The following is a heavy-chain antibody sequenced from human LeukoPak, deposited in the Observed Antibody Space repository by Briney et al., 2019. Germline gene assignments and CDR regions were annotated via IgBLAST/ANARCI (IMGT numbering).Heavy chain of an antibody. CDR3: AKDAGPVAAAGSAGFDY. D-gene: IGHD6-13*01. CDR1: GFTFDDYA. V-gene: IGHV3-9*01. J-gene: IGHJ4*02. Sequence: PGRSLRLSCAASGFTFDDYAMHWVRQAPGKGLEWVSGISWSSGSIGYADSVKGRFTISRDNAKNSLYLQMNSLRAEDTALYYCAKDAGPVAAAGSAGFDYWGQGTLVTVSS. CDR2: ISWSSGSI.